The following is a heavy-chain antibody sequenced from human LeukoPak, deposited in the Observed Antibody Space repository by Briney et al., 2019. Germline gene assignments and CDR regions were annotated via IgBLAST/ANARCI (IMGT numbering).Heavy chain of an antibody. V-gene: IGHV1-69*04. CDR1: GYTFTSYG. CDR2: IISILGIA. Sequence: ASVEVSCKASGYTFTSYGISWVRQAPGQGLEWMGRIISILGIANYAQKFQGRVTITADKSTSTAYMELSSLRSEDTAVYYCARSNPGYCSSTSCYNIDYWGQGTLVTVSS. D-gene: IGHD2-2*02. J-gene: IGHJ4*02. CDR3: ARSNPGYCSSTSCYNIDY.